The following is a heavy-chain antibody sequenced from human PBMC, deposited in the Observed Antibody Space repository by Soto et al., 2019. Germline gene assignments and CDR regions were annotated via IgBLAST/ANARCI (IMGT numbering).Heavy chain of an antibody. V-gene: IGHV1-69*01. CDR3: AAREDDSSGYYYYYGMDV. Sequence: QVQLVQSGAEVKKPGSSVKVSCKASGGTFSSYAISWVRQAPGQGLEWMGGIIPIFVTANYAQKFQGRVTITADESTSTAYMELSSLRSEDTAVYYCAAREDDSSGYYYYYGMDVWGQGTTVTVSS. D-gene: IGHD3-22*01. J-gene: IGHJ6*02. CDR1: GGTFSSYA. CDR2: IIPIFVTA.